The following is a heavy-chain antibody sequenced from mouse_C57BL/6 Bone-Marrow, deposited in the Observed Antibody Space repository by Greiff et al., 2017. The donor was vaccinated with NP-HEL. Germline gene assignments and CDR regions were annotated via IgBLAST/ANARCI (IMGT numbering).Heavy chain of an antibody. CDR3: ARPYDGYYRYYFDY. CDR2: IHPNSGST. D-gene: IGHD2-3*01. CDR1: GYTFTSYW. Sequence: QVQLQQPGAELVKPGASVKLSCKASGYTFTSYWMHWVKQRPGQGLEWIGMIHPNSGSTNYNEKFKSKATLTVDKSSSTAYMQLSSLTSEDSAVYYCARPYDGYYRYYFDYWGQGTTLTVTS. V-gene: IGHV1-64*01. J-gene: IGHJ2*01.